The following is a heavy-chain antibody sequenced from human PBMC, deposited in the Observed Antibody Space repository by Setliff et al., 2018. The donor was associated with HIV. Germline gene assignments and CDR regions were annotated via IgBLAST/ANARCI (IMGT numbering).Heavy chain of an antibody. J-gene: IGHJ4*02. D-gene: IGHD3-9*01. CDR1: GGSFSGYY. Sequence: SETLSLTCAVYGGSFSGYYWSWIRQPPGKGLEWIGEINHSGSTNYNPSLKSRVTISVDTSKDQFSLKLSSVTAADTAVYYCARGCFDWLLSSYYFDYWGQGTLVTV. CDR3: ARGCFDWLLSSYYFDY. V-gene: IGHV4-34*01. CDR2: INHSGST.